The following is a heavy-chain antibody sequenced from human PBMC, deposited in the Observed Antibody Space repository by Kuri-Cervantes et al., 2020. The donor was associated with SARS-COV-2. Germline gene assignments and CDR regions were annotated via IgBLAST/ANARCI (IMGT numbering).Heavy chain of an antibody. CDR3: ARDLISVTAYFDF. J-gene: IGHJ4*02. D-gene: IGHD2-21*02. Sequence: GESLKISCVASGLSFSDYYMSWIRQAPGKGLEWVSYISGSGGYTNYADSVKGRFTISRDNAKNSVYLQMRSVRAEDTAVYYCARDLISVTAYFDFWGQGTQVTVSS. CDR2: ISGSGGYT. V-gene: IGHV3-11*06. CDR1: GLSFSDYY.